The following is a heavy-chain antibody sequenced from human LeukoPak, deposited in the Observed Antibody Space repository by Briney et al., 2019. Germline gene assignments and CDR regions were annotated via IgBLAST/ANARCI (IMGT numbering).Heavy chain of an antibody. V-gene: IGHV3-33*01. Sequence: AGGSLRLSCAASGFTFSTYGMHWVRQAPGKGLEWVAVIWYDGSNKYYADSVRGRFTISRDNFKNTLYLQMNSLRAEDTAVYYCARDPSFLGDLYWYFDLWGRGTLVTVSS. CDR3: ARDPSFLGDLYWYFDL. D-gene: IGHD2-21*02. CDR2: IWYDGSNK. CDR1: GFTFSTYG. J-gene: IGHJ2*01.